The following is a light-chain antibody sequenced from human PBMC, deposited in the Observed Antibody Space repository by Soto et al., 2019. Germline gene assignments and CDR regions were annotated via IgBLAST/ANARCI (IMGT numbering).Light chain of an antibody. J-gene: IGLJ1*01. V-gene: IGLV2-14*01. CDR2: DVT. CDR1: SSDVGGYNF. Sequence: QAVLTQPASVCGSLGQSMTISCTGTSSDVGGYNFVSWYQQHPDKAPKLMIYDVTNRPSGVSNRFSGSKSGNTASLTISGLQAEDEADYSCSSYTSISTYVFGTGTKVTVL. CDR3: SSYTSISTYV.